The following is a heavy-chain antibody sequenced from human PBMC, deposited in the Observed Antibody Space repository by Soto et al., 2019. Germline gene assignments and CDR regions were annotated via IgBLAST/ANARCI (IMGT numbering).Heavy chain of an antibody. CDR1: GYTFTDYW. J-gene: IGHJ4*02. CDR3: ARQHPLDSSAWYN. D-gene: IGHD6-19*01. V-gene: IGHV5-51*01. CDR2: IHAGDSDT. Sequence: PGESLKISCKCSGYTFTDYWIGWVRQMPGKGLEYMGTIHAGDSDTRYSPSFEGRVTMSVDKSISTAYLHWSSLKASDTAMYYCARQHPLDSSAWYNWGQGTLVTVSS.